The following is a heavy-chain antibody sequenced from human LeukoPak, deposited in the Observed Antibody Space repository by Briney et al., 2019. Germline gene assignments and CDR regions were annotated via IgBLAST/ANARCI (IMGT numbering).Heavy chain of an antibody. J-gene: IGHJ3*02. CDR2: ISSSSSYI. CDR3: ARVKVDTAMVSHQANAFDI. Sequence: GGSLRLSCAACGFTFSSYSMNLVRQAPGKGLEWVSSISSSSSYIYYADSVKGRFTISRDNAKNSLYLQMNSLRAEDTAVYYCARVKVDTAMVSHQANAFDIWGQGTMVTVSS. CDR1: GFTFSSYS. V-gene: IGHV3-21*01. D-gene: IGHD5-18*01.